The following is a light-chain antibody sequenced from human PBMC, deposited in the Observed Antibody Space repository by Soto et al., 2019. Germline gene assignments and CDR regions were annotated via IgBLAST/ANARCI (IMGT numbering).Light chain of an antibody. CDR2: DAS. CDR1: QSVSTY. CDR3: QQRSNWPLVT. V-gene: IGKV3-11*01. J-gene: IGKJ3*01. Sequence: EIVLTQSPATLSLSPGERATLSCRASQSVSTYLAWYQQRPGQPPRLLIYDASSRATGIPARFSGSGSGTDFTLTISSLETEDFAVYYCQQRSNWPLVTFGPGTKLDIK.